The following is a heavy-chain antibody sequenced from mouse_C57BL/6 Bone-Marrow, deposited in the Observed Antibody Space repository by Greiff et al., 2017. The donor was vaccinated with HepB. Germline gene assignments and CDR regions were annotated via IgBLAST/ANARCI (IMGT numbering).Heavy chain of an antibody. D-gene: IGHD2-12*01. CDR3: ARYDYSSWFSY. CDR1: GFTFTDYY. CDR2: IRNKANGYTT. J-gene: IGHJ3*01. Sequence: EVQGVESGGGLVQPGGSLSLSCAASGFTFTDYYMSWVRQPPGKALEWLGFIRNKANGYTTEYSASGKGRFTISRDNSQSILYRQMKALRAEDSATYYCARYDYSSWFSYWGEGTLVTVSA. V-gene: IGHV7-3*01.